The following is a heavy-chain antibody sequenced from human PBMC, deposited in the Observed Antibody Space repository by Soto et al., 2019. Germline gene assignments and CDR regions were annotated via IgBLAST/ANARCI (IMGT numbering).Heavy chain of an antibody. Sequence: PSETQSHTCTVSGGSISSYYWSWIRQPPGKGLEWIGYIYYSGSTNYNPSLKSRVTISVDTSKNQFSLKLSSVTAADTAVYYCARQGFGSSWYGYFDYWGQGTLVTVSS. CDR2: IYYSGST. CDR1: GGSISSYY. D-gene: IGHD6-13*01. V-gene: IGHV4-59*08. J-gene: IGHJ4*02. CDR3: ARQGFGSSWYGYFDY.